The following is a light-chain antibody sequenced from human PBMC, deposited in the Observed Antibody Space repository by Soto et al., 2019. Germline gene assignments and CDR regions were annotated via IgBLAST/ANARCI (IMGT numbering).Light chain of an antibody. CDR2: AAS. CDR3: QQYYSYPRT. J-gene: IGKJ1*01. V-gene: IGKV1-8*01. Sequence: AIRITQSPSSFSACTGDRVTITCRASQGISSYLAWYQHIPGKAPTLLIYAASTLQSGVPSRFSGSGSGTDFTLTISCLQSEDFATYYCQQYYSYPRTFGQGTKVDIK. CDR1: QGISSY.